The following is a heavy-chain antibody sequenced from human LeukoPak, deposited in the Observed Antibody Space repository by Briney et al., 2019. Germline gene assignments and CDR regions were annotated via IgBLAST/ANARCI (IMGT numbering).Heavy chain of an antibody. V-gene: IGHV3-23*01. J-gene: IGHJ4*02. CDR3: AKAPLDYGGHSDWVDY. CDR2: ISGTGGST. D-gene: IGHD4-23*01. Sequence: GGSLRLSCAASGFTFSSYAMNWVRQAPGKGLEWVSAISGTGGSTYYADSVKGRFTISRDNSKNTLYLQMNSLRAEDTAVYYCAKAPLDYGGHSDWVDYWGQGTLATVSS. CDR1: GFTFSSYA.